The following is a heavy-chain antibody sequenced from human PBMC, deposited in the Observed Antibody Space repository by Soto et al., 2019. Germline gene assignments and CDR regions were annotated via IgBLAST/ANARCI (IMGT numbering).Heavy chain of an antibody. CDR1: GFTFSSYA. D-gene: IGHD5-18*01. J-gene: IGHJ6*01. CDR3: ASSPGNRGYSYGYYNYYYGMDV. V-gene: IGHV3-23*01. Sequence: EVQLLESGGGLVQPGGSLRLSCAASGFTFSSYAMSWVRQAPGKGLEWVSAISGSGGCTYYADSVKGRFTIASDNSKNTMYLQMNSLRAEDTAVYYCASSPGNRGYSYGYYNYYYGMDVW. CDR2: ISGSGGCT.